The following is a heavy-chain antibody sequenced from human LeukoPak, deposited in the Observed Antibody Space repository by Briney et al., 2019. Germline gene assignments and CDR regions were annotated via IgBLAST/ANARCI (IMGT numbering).Heavy chain of an antibody. Sequence: GGSLRLSCAASGFTFSSYWMSWVRQAPGKGLEWVANIKQDGSDKYYVDSVKGRFTISRDNAKNSLYLQMNSLRAEDTAVYYCARVSRGYCSSTSCPRTAEYFQHWGQGTLVTVSS. CDR1: GFTFSSYW. CDR2: IKQDGSDK. D-gene: IGHD2-2*01. CDR3: ARVSRGYCSSTSCPRTAEYFQH. V-gene: IGHV3-7*03. J-gene: IGHJ1*01.